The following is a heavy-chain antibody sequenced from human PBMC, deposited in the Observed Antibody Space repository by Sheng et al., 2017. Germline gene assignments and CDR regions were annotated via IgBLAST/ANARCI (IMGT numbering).Heavy chain of an antibody. D-gene: IGHD3-22*01. J-gene: IGHJ4*02. V-gene: IGHV3-23*01. CDR2: ISGDGGDT. CDR3: AKSPFYYDSSGYYYYFDY. Sequence: EVQLLESGGGLVQPGGSLRLSCAASGFTFSHFAMSWVRQAPGKGLEWVSTISGDGGDTYYADSVKGRFTISRDISKNTLFLQMNSLRAEDTAIFYCAKSPFYYDSSGYYYYFDYWGQG. CDR1: GFTFSHFA.